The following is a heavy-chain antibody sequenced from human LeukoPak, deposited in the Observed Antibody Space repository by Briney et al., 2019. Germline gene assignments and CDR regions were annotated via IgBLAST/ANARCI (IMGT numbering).Heavy chain of an antibody. Sequence: ASVKVSCKASGYTFTSYGISWVRQAPGQGLEWMGWISAYNGNTNYAQKLQGRVTVTTDTSTSTAYMELRSLRSDDTAVYYCARAEYYYYYYGMDVWGQGTTVTVSS. J-gene: IGHJ6*02. CDR1: GYTFTSYG. CDR3: ARAEYYYYYYGMDV. V-gene: IGHV1-18*01. CDR2: ISAYNGNT.